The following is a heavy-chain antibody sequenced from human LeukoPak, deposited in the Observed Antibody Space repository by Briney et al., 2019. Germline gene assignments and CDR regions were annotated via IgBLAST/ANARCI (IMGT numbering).Heavy chain of an antibody. Sequence: QPGGSLRLSCAASGFTFSDYYMSWIRQAPGKGLEWVSVIYSGGSTYYADSVKGRFTISRDNSKNTLYLQMNSLRAEDTAVYYCAELGITMIGGVWGKGTTVTISS. CDR2: IYSGGST. J-gene: IGHJ6*04. V-gene: IGHV3-66*01. CDR1: GFTFSDYY. CDR3: AELGITMIGGV. D-gene: IGHD3-10*02.